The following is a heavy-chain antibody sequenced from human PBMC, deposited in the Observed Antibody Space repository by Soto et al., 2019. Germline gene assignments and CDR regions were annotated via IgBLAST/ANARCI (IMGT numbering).Heavy chain of an antibody. CDR1: GDSIGTINYY. CDR2: IYYTGST. D-gene: IGHD3-16*02. J-gene: IGHJ4*02. V-gene: IGHV4-39*01. CDR3: ARHPGYTVPTVYATHYFDA. Sequence: QLQLQESGPGLVKPSETLSVTCSVSGDSIGTINYYWGWLRQPPGKGPEWIGSIYYTGSTHYNPSLRGRATVSVDTSKTQFSLRLTSVTAADTAVYYCARHPGYTVPTVYATHYFDAWGQGVLVTVSS.